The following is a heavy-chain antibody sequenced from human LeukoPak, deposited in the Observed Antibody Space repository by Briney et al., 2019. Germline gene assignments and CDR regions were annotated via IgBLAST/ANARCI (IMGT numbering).Heavy chain of an antibody. Sequence: PGGSLRLSCAASGFTFSSYAMSWVRQAPGEGLEWVSAISGSGGSTYYADSVKGRFTISRDNSKNTLYLQMNSLRAEDTAVYYCAKVNLGVVGFFDYWGQGTLVTVSS. V-gene: IGHV3-23*01. D-gene: IGHD2-15*01. CDR3: AKVNLGVVGFFDY. CDR1: GFTFSSYA. J-gene: IGHJ4*02. CDR2: ISGSGGST.